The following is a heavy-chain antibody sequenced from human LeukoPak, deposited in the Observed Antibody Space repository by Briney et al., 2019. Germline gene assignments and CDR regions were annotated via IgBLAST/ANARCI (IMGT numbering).Heavy chain of an antibody. CDR1: GGSFSGYY. J-gene: IGHJ4*02. CDR2: INHSGST. CDR3: AREGDYDYVWGSYPWGY. Sequence: SETLSLTCAVYGGSFSGYYWSRIRQHPGKGLEWVGEINHSGSTNYNPSLKSRVTISVDTSKNQFSLKLRSVTAADTAVYYCAREGDYDYVWGSYPWGYWGQGTLVTVSS. D-gene: IGHD3-16*02. V-gene: IGHV4-34*01.